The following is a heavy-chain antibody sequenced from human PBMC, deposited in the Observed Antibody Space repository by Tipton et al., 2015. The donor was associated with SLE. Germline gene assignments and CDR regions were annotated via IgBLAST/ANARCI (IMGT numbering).Heavy chain of an antibody. V-gene: IGHV4-34*01. D-gene: IGHD6-19*01. J-gene: IGHJ4*02. Sequence: TLSLTCAVYGGSISSYYWSWIRQPPGKGLEWIGEINHSGSTNYDPSLKSRVTISVDTSKNQFSLKLSSVTAADTAVYYCARGISSGWWNYWGQGNLVTVSS. CDR2: INHSGST. CDR1: GGSISSYY. CDR3: ARGISSGWWNY.